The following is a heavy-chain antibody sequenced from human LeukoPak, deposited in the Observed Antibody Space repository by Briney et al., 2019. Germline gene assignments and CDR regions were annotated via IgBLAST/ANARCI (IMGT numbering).Heavy chain of an antibody. Sequence: SETLSLTCTVSGGSISSSSYYWGWIRQPPGKGLEWIGSIYYSGSTYYNPSLKSRVTISVDTSKNQFSLKLSSVTAADTAVYYCARDIGYCSSTSCYPESGMDVWGQGTTVTVSS. CDR2: IYYSGST. CDR1: GGSISSSSYY. J-gene: IGHJ6*02. V-gene: IGHV4-39*07. CDR3: ARDIGYCSSTSCYPESGMDV. D-gene: IGHD2-2*01.